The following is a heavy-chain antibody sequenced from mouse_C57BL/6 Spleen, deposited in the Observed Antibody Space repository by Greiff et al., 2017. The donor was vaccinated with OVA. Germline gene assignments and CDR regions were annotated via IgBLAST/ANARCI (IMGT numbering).Heavy chain of an antibody. CDR3: AREYYGSPCWYCDV. D-gene: IGHD1-1*01. Sequence: QVQLQQPGAELVRPGASVKLSCKASGYTFTSYWMHWVKQRPGRGLEWIGRIDPSNGGTNYTEKFKGKATLTVDTPSSTAYMQLSSLTSEDSADYYCAREYYGSPCWYCDVWGTGTTVTGSS. CDR1: GYTFTSYW. J-gene: IGHJ1*03. V-gene: IGHV1-72*01. CDR2: IDPSNGGT.